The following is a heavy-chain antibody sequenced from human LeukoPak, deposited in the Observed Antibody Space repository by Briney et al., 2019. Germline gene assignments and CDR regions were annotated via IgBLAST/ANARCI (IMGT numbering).Heavy chain of an antibody. V-gene: IGHV1-8*01. CDR2: MNPNIGDT. CDR1: GYTFTSFH. D-gene: IGHD6-19*01. J-gene: IGHJ5*02. Sequence: GASVKVSCKASGYTFTSFHIHWVRQATGQGLEWMGWMNPNIGDTGCAQKFQGRVTMTRNTSISTAYMELSSLRSEDTAVYFCARLRHSSGWRGDNCFDPWGQGTLVTVSS. CDR3: ARLRHSSGWRGDNCFDP.